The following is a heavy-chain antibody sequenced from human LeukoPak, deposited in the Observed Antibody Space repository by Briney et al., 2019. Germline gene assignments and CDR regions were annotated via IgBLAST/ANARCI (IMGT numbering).Heavy chain of an antibody. V-gene: IGHV4-61*02. J-gene: IGHJ4*02. CDR1: GGSISSGSYY. CDR3: ARDRNHDRSLDY. Sequence: SETLSLTCTVSGGSISSGSYYWSWIRQPAGKGLEWIGRIYTSGSTNYNPSLKSRVTISVDTSKNQFSLKLSSVTAADTAVYYCARDRNHDRSLDYWGQGTLVTVSS. CDR2: IYTSGST. D-gene: IGHD3-22*01.